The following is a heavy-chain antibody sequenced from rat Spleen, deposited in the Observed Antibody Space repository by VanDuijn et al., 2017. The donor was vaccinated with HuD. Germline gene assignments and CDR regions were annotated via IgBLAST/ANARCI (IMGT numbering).Heavy chain of an antibody. CDR1: GFTFSDYG. Sequence: EVQLVESGGGLVQPGRSLKLSCVASGFTFSDYGMNWIRQAPGKGLEWVAYISSSSGTIYYADTVQGRFTMSRDNGKNTLDLQLSSLRSEDTASYYCATSDYGYKRFAYWGQGTLVTVSS. D-gene: IGHD1-9*01. V-gene: IGHV5-34*01. CDR2: ISSSSGTI. CDR3: ATSDYGYKRFAY. J-gene: IGHJ3*01.